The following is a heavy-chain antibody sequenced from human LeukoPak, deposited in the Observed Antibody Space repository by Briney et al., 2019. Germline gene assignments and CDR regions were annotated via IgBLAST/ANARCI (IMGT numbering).Heavy chain of an antibody. Sequence: GGSLRLSCAASGFTVSSNYMSWVRQAPGKGLEWVSAISGSGGSTYYADSVKGRFTISRDNSKNTLYLQMNSLRAEDTAVYYCAKDLGYCSGGSCYVYDYWGQGTLVTVSS. CDR2: ISGSGGST. D-gene: IGHD2-15*01. J-gene: IGHJ4*02. CDR3: AKDLGYCSGGSCYVYDY. CDR1: GFTVSSNY. V-gene: IGHV3-23*01.